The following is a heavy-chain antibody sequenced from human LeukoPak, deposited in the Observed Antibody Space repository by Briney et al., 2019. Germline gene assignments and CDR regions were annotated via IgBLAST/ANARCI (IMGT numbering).Heavy chain of an antibody. CDR3: ARDRYYGGIDY. D-gene: IGHD3-10*01. CDR1: GGSFSGYY. Sequence: SETLSLTCAVYGGSFSGYYWSWIRQPPGKGLEWIGEINHSGSTNYNPSLKSRVTISVDTSKNQFSLKLSSVTAADTAVYYCARDRYYGGIDYWGQGTLVTVSS. V-gene: IGHV4-34*01. J-gene: IGHJ4*02. CDR2: INHSGST.